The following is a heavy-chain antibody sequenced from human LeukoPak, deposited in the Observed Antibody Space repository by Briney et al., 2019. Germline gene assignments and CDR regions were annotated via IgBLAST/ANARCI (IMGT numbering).Heavy chain of an antibody. CDR3: ALSLYSSSWYGPFDY. J-gene: IGHJ4*02. Sequence: GRSLRLCCAASGFTFDDYAMHWVRQAPGKGLEWVSGISWNSGSIGYADSVKGRFTISRDNAKNSLYLQMNSLRAEDTALYYCALSLYSSSWYGPFDYWGQGTLVTVSS. CDR1: GFTFDDYA. V-gene: IGHV3-9*01. CDR2: ISWNSGSI. D-gene: IGHD6-13*01.